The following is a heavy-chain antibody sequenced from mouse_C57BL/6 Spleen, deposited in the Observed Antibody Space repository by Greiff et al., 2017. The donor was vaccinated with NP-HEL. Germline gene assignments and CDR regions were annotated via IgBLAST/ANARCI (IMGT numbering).Heavy chain of an antibody. Sequence: EVQGVESGPELVKPGASVKISCKASGYSFTGYYMNWVKQSPEKSLEWIGEINPSTGGTTYNQKFKAKATLTVDKSSSTAYMQLKSLTSEDSAVYYCAREEDYARYFDVWGTGTTVTVSS. CDR2: INPSTGGT. V-gene: IGHV1-42*01. CDR1: GYSFTGYY. D-gene: IGHD1-1*02. J-gene: IGHJ1*03. CDR3: AREEDYARYFDV.